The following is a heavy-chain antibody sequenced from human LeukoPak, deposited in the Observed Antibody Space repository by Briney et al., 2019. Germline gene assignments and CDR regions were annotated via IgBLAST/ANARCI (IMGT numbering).Heavy chain of an antibody. CDR1: GYSISSGYY. CDR3: ASLVLRSSPPDY. D-gene: IGHD3-3*01. CDR2: IYHSGST. J-gene: IGHJ4*02. V-gene: IGHV4-38-2*01. Sequence: SEILSLTCAVSGYSISSGYYWGWIRQPPGKGLEWIGSIYHSGSTYYNPSLKSRVTISVDTSKNQFSLKLSSVTAADTAVYYCASLVLRSSPPDYWGQGTLVTVSS.